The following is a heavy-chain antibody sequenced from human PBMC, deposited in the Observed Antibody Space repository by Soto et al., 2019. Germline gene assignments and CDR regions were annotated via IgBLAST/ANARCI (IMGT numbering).Heavy chain of an antibody. CDR3: ARGDTSFDV. CDR2: IIPLVEMA. CDR1: GGTLTSYT. Sequence: QVQLVQSGPEVKKPGSSVKVSCTASGGTLTSYTINWVRQAPGQGLEWMGRIIPLVEMANYAQKFQGRITITANTSTSAPYMELSSMRSEDTAVYSCARGDTSFDVWGRGTLITVSS. J-gene: IGHJ2*01. V-gene: IGHV1-69*02. D-gene: IGHD3-10*01.